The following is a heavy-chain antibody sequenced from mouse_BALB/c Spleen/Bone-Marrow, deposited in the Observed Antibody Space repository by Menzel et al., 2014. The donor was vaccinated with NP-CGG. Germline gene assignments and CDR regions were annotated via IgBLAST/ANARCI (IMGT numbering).Heavy chain of an antibody. J-gene: IGHJ2*01. V-gene: IGHV5-17*02. Sequence: EVKLVESGGGLVQPGGSRKLSCAASGFTFSSFGMHWVRQAPEKGLEWVAFISSGSSIIYYADTVKGRFTISRDNPKNTLFLQMTSLRSEDTAMYYCARSQLYGNYFAPWGQGTTLTVSP. CDR1: GFTFSSFG. CDR2: ISSGSSII. D-gene: IGHD2-10*02. CDR3: ARSQLYGNYFAP.